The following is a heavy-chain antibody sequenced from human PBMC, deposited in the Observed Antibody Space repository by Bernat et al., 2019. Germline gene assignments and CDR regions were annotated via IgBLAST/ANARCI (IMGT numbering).Heavy chain of an antibody. CDR1: GGSISSGAYY. V-gene: IGHV4-31*03. J-gene: IGHJ3*02. Sequence: QVQLQESGPGLVKPSQTLSLTCSVSGGSISSGAYYWSWIRQHPGKGLEWIGYIYYSGSTYYNPSLKSRVTISVDTSKNQFSLKLSSVTAADTAVYYCARVELVTAITDAFDIWGQGTMVTVSS. CDR2: IYYSGST. CDR3: ARVELVTAITDAFDI. D-gene: IGHD2-21*02.